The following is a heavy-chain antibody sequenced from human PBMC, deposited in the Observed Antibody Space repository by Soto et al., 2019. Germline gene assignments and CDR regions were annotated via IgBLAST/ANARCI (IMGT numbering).Heavy chain of an antibody. J-gene: IGHJ5*02. CDR3: ARESRDTIFGVVISNWFDP. D-gene: IGHD3-3*01. V-gene: IGHV1-69*13. Sequence: GASVKVSCKASGGTFSSYAISWVRQAPGQGLEWMGGIIPIFGTASYAQKFQGRVTITADESTSTAYMELSSLRSEDTAVYYCARESRDTIFGVVISNWFDPWGQGTLVTVSS. CDR1: GGTFSSYA. CDR2: IIPIFGTA.